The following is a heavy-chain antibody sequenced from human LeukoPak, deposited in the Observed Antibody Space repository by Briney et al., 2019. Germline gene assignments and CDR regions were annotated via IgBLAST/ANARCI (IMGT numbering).Heavy chain of an antibody. V-gene: IGHV4-30-2*01. CDR3: ARATMTNSGWSLNYFDY. Sequence: NPSETLSLTCTVSGGSISSGGYYWSWIRQPPGKGLEWIGYIYHSGSTYYNPSLKSRVTISVDRSKNQFSLKLSSVTAADTAVYYCARATMTNSGWSLNYFDYWGQGTLVTVSS. J-gene: IGHJ4*02. D-gene: IGHD6-19*01. CDR1: GGSISSGGYY. CDR2: IYHSGST.